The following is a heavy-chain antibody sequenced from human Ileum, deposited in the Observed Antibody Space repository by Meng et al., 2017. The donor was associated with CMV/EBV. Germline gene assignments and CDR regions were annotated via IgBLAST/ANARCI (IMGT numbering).Heavy chain of an antibody. CDR3: ARDVRGSDYYYGMDV. CDR1: GFTFSSYS. Sequence: GESLKTSCAASGFTFSSYSMNRVRQAPGKGLEWISHISATSAYIDYADSVKGRFTISRDNARNSLFLQMNSLRDEDTAVYYCARDVRGSDYYYGMDVWGQGTTVTVSS. J-gene: IGHJ6*02. V-gene: IGHV3-21*06. CDR2: ISATSAYI. D-gene: IGHD3-10*02.